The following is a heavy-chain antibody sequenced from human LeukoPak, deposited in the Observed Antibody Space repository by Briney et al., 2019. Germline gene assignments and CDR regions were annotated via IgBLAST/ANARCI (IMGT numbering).Heavy chain of an antibody. Sequence: SQTLSLTCTVSGGSISSGSYYWSWIRQPAGKGLEWIGRIYTSGSTNYNPSLKSRVTISVDKSKNQFSLKLSSVTAADTAVYYCARDDSYYDFWSGSYYYGMDVWGQGTTVTVSS. D-gene: IGHD3-3*01. CDR3: ARDDSYYDFWSGSYYYGMDV. V-gene: IGHV4-61*02. CDR2: IYTSGST. CDR1: GGSISSGSYY. J-gene: IGHJ6*02.